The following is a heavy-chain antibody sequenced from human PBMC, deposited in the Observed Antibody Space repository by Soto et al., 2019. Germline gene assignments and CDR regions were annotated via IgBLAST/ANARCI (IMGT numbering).Heavy chain of an antibody. J-gene: IGHJ6*02. CDR3: ARAGSSTSCCQYGMDV. Sequence: KTGGSIRLSCAACGLTFSSYSMNWVRQAPGKGLEWVSSISSSSSYIYYADSVKGRFTISRDNAKNSLYLQMNSLRAEDTAVYYCARAGSSTSCCQYGMDVWGQGTTVTVSS. CDR2: ISSSSSYI. D-gene: IGHD2-2*01. CDR1: GLTFSSYS. V-gene: IGHV3-21*01.